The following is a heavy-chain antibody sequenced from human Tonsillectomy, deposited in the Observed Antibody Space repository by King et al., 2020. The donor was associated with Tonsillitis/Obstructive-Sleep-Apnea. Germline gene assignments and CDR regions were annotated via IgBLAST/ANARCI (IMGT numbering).Heavy chain of an antibody. CDR3: ARDGDIVVVVAAGDLDY. J-gene: IGHJ4*02. Sequence: QLVQSGAEVKKPGASVKVSCKASGYTFTRYGISWVRQAPGQGLEWMGWISAYNGNTNYAQELQGRGTMTTETSTSTAYMELRSLRSDDTAVYYCARDGDIVVVVAAGDLDYWGQGTLVTVSS. CDR2: ISAYNGNT. CDR1: GYTFTRYG. V-gene: IGHV1-18*01. D-gene: IGHD2-15*01.